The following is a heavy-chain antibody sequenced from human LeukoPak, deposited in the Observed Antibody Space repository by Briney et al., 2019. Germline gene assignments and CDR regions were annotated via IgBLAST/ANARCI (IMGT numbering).Heavy chain of an antibody. CDR2: ISSSSSYI. V-gene: IGHV3-21*01. CDR3: ARDGDVDIVATSYGMDV. CDR1: GFTFSSYS. J-gene: IGHJ6*02. Sequence: GGSLRLSCAASGFTFSSYSMNWVRQAPGKGLEWVSSISSSSSYIYYADSVKGRFTISRDNAKNSLYLQVNSLRAEDTAVYYCARDGDVDIVATSYGMDVWGQGTTVTVSS. D-gene: IGHD5-12*01.